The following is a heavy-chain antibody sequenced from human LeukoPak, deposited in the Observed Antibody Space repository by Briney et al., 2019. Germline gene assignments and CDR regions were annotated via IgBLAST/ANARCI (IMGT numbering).Heavy chain of an antibody. CDR2: ISAYNGNT. J-gene: IGHJ4*02. D-gene: IGHD3-3*01. CDR3: ERVPIFGVVTAYYFDY. V-gene: IGHV1-18*01. Sequence: GASVKVSCKASGYTFTSYGISWVRQAPGQGLEWMGWISAYNGNTNYAQKLQGRVTMTTDTSTSTAYMELRSLRSDDTAVYYCERVPIFGVVTAYYFDYWGQGTLVTVSS. CDR1: GYTFTSYG.